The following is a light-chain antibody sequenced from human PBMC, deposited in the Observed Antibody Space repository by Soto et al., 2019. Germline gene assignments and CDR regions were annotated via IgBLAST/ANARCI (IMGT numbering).Light chain of an antibody. CDR3: QQYNSYS. V-gene: IGKV1-5*01. CDR2: DAS. Sequence: DIQMTQSPSTLSASVGDRVTITCRASQSIRSWLAWYQQKPGKAPQLLIYDASNLESGVTSRFSGSGSGTEFTLTISSLQPDDFATYYCQQYNSYSFGQGTKVDIK. CDR1: QSIRSW. J-gene: IGKJ1*01.